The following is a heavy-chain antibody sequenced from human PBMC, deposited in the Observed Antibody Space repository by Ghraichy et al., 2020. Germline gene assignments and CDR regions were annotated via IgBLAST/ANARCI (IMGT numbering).Heavy chain of an antibody. J-gene: IGHJ4*02. Sequence: GVLRLSCTASGFTFGDYAMSWFRQAPGKGLEWVGFIRSKAYGGTTEYAASVKGRFTISRDDSKSIAYLQMNSLKTEDTAVYYCTRGTGWLQFDFGAADYWGQRTMVTVSS. CDR1: GFTFGDYA. CDR3: TRGTGWLQFDFGAADY. D-gene: IGHD5-24*01. CDR2: IRSKAYGGTT. V-gene: IGHV3-49*03.